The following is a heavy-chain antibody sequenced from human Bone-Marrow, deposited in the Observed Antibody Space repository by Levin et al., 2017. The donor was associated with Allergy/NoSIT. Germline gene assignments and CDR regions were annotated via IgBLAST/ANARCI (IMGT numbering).Heavy chain of an antibody. D-gene: IGHD3-10*01. CDR1: GYTFTSYG. Sequence: ASVKVSCKASGYTFTSYGFSWVRQAPGQGLEWLGWISAYNGDTNYAQNFQGRVSMTTDTSTSTAYMELRSLRSDDTAVYYCARDKGLMVQGFIIDYWGQGTLVTVSS. CDR3: ARDKGLMVQGFIIDY. J-gene: IGHJ4*02. CDR2: ISAYNGDT. V-gene: IGHV1-18*01.